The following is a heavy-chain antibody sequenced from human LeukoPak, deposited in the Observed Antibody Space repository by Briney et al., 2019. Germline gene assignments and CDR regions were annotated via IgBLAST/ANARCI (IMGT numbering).Heavy chain of an antibody. CDR3: ARDRGYCSGGSCRIHYFDS. D-gene: IGHD2-15*01. J-gene: IGHJ4*02. CDR2: IKIDGSDN. CDR1: GFTVSSKY. Sequence: PGGSLRLSCAASGFTVSSKYMTWVRQAPGKGLEWVANIKIDGSDNYYVDSVKGRFTVSRDNAKNSLYLQMNSLRDEDTAVYYCARDRGYCSGGSCRIHYFDSWGQGTLVTVSS. V-gene: IGHV3-7*04.